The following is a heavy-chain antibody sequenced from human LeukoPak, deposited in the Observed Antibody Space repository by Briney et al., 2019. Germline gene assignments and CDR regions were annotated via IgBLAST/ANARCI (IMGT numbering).Heavy chain of an antibody. D-gene: IGHD3-10*01. Sequence: AGSLRLSCAASGFTFSNAWLSWVRQAPGKGLEWVGRIKSKTGGCTTDYAAPVKGRFTISSDDSNSTLYLQMTRLNTADTAGYYSSGITMIGGVRYYTDYWGQGTPVTVSS. J-gene: IGHJ4*02. CDR3: SGITMIGGVRYYTDY. V-gene: IGHV3-15*01. CDR1: GFTFSNAW. CDR2: IKSKTGGCTT.